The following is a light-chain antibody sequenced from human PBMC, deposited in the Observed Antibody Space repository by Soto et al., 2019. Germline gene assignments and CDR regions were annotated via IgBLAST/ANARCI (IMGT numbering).Light chain of an antibody. CDR2: GAS. V-gene: IGKV3-20*01. CDR3: QQYGSSLGVT. CDR1: QSVSSSY. Sequence: PGTLSLSPGERATLSCRASQSVSSSYLAWYQQKPGQAPRLLIYGASSRATGIPDRFSGSGSGTDFTLTISRLEPEDFAVYYCQQYGSSLGVTFGGGTKVDIK. J-gene: IGKJ4*01.